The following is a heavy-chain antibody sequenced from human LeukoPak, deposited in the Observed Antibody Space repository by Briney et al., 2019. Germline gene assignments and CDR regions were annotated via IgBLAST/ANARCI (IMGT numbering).Heavy chain of an antibody. J-gene: IGHJ4*02. V-gene: IGHV3-48*03. CDR3: ARTLGYSYGYVY. D-gene: IGHD5-18*01. CDR1: GSTFSSYE. Sequence: GGSLRLSCAASGSTFSSYEMNWVRQAPGKGLEWVSYISSSGSTIYYADSVKGRFTISRDNAKNSLYLQMNSLRAEDTAVYYCARTLGYSYGYVYWGQGTLVTVSS. CDR2: ISSSGSTI.